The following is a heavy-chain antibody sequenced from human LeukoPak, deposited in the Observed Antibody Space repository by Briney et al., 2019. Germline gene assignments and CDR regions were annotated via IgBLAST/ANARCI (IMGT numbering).Heavy chain of an antibody. V-gene: IGHV3-30-3*01. CDR3: ARDLSLYSSGFDY. CDR1: GFTFSSYA. Sequence: PGGSLRLSCAASGFTFSSYAMHWVRQAPGKGLEWVAVISYDGSNKYYADSVKGRFTISRDNSKNTLYLQMNSLRAEDTAVYYCARDLSLYSSGFDYWGQGTLVTVSS. J-gene: IGHJ4*02. D-gene: IGHD6-19*01. CDR2: ISYDGSNK.